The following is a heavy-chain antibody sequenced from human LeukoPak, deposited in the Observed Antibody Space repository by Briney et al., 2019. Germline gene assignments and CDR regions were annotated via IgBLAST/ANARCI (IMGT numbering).Heavy chain of an antibody. J-gene: IGHJ4*02. CDR3: AKDQYSRPFYFDY. V-gene: IGHV3-23*01. D-gene: IGHD6-6*01. Sequence: GGSLRLSCAASGFTFSTRAMTWVRQAPGKGLEWVSAISATGGSTYYADSVKGRFTISRDNSKNTLYLQMNSLRAEDAAVYYCAKDQYSRPFYFDYWGQGTLVTVSS. CDR1: GFTFSTRA. CDR2: ISATGGST.